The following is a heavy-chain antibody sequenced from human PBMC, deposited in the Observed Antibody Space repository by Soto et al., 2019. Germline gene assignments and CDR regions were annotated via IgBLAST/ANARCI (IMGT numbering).Heavy chain of an antibody. Sequence: QVQLVQSGAGMKRPGASVKVSCKASGYTFTSYDINWVRQAAGQGLEWMGWMNPDSGNTGYAKNFRDRVTMTRDTSINTAYMELTGLTPGDPAVYYCTFGTTWYSFDYFGQGTLVAVSS. V-gene: IGHV1-8*01. D-gene: IGHD1-26*01. CDR3: TFGTTWYSFDY. CDR2: MNPDSGNT. CDR1: GYTFTSYD. J-gene: IGHJ4*02.